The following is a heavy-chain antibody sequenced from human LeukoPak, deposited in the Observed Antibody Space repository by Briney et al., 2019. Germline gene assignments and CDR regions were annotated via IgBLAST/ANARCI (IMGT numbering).Heavy chain of an antibody. D-gene: IGHD4-17*01. CDR2: ISWNSGSI. V-gene: IGHV3-9*01. Sequence: PGRSLRLSCAASGFIFDDYAMHWIRQAPGKGLEWVSSISWNSGSIYYADSVKGRFTISRDTAKNSLYLQMNSLRAEDTAVYYCARDMDYGPYYYYGMDVWGQGTTVTVSS. CDR3: ARDMDYGPYYYYGMDV. J-gene: IGHJ6*02. CDR1: GFIFDDYA.